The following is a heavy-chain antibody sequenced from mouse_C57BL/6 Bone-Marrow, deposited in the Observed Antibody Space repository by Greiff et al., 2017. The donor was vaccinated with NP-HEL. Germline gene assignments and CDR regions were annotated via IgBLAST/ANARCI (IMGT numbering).Heavy chain of an antibody. D-gene: IGHD2-4*01. J-gene: IGHJ3*01. CDR3: ARGVITTTFAY. CDR2: IDPSDSYT. V-gene: IGHV1-59*01. CDR1: GYTFTSYW. Sequence: QVQLQQPGAELVRPGTSVKLSCKASGYTFTSYWMHWVKQRPGQGLEWIGVIDPSDSYTNYNQKFKGKATLTVDTSSSTAYMQLSSLTSEDSTVYYCARGVITTTFAYWGQGTLVTVSA.